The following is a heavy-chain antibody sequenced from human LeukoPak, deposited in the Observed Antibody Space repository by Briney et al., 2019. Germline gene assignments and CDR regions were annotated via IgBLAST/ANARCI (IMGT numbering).Heavy chain of an antibody. Sequence: PGGSLRLSCAASGFTFSSYSMSWIRQAPGKGLEWVSYISSSGSTMYYADSVKCRFTISRDNAKDSLYLQMNSLRAEDTAVYYCARGPEGVITQDAFDIWGQGTMVTVSS. V-gene: IGHV3-48*04. CDR3: ARGPEGVITQDAFDI. J-gene: IGHJ3*02. CDR2: ISSSGSTM. CDR1: GFTFSSYS. D-gene: IGHD3-22*01.